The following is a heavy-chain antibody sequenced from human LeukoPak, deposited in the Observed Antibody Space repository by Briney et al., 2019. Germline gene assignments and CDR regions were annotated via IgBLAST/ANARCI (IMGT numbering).Heavy chain of an antibody. D-gene: IGHD3-9*01. V-gene: IGHV3-11*01. CDR1: GFTFSDYY. CDR3: ARVRYFDWLSRAFDY. CDR2: ISSSGSTI. Sequence: GGTLRLSCAASGFTFSDYYMSWIRQAPGKGLEWVSYISSSGSTIYYADSVKGRFTISRDNAKNSLYLQMNSLRAEDTAVYYCARVRYFDWLSRAFDYWGQGTLVTVSS. J-gene: IGHJ4*02.